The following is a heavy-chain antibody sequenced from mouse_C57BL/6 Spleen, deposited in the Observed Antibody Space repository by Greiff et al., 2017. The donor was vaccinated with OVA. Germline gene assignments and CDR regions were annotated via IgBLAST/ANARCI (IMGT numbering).Heavy chain of an antibody. V-gene: IGHV10-1*01. CDR1: GFSFNTYA. CDR3: VRSNWDFDY. J-gene: IGHJ2*01. D-gene: IGHD4-1*01. Sequence: DVMLVESGGGLVQPKGSLKLSCAASGFSFNTYAMNWVRQAPGKGLEWVARIRSTSNNYATYYADSVKDRFTISRDDSESMLYLQMNNLKTEDTAMYYCVRSNWDFDYWGQGTTLTVSS. CDR2: IRSTSNNYAT.